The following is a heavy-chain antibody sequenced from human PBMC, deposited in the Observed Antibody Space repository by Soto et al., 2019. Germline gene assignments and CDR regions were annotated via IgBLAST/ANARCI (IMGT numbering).Heavy chain of an antibody. V-gene: IGHV1-69*13. Sequence: ASVKVSCKASGGTFSSYAISWVRQAPGQGLEWMGGIIPIFGTANYAQKYQGRVTITADESTSTAYMELSSLRSEDTAVYYCARGGEGGDDRGSYLMQNYYYNYGMDVGGQGTRVTVSS. CDR3: ARGGEGGDDRGSYLMQNYYYNYGMDV. CDR2: IIPIFGTA. D-gene: IGHD1-26*01. J-gene: IGHJ6*02. CDR1: GGTFSSYA.